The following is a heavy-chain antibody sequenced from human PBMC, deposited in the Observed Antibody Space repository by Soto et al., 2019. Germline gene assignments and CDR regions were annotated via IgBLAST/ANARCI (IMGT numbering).Heavy chain of an antibody. CDR1: GFTFSSYA. V-gene: IGHV3-23*01. J-gene: IGHJ5*02. CDR2: ISGSGGST. D-gene: IGHD6-6*01. Sequence: EVQLLESGGGLVQPGGSLRLSCAASGFTFSSYAMSWVRQAPGKGLEWVSAISGSGGSTYYADPVKGRFTISRDNSKNTLYLQMNSLRAEDTAVYYCAKVPGSEQLVLNWFDPWGQGTLVTVSS. CDR3: AKVPGSEQLVLNWFDP.